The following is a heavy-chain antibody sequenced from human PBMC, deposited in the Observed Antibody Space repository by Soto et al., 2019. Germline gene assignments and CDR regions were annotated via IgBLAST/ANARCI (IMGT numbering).Heavy chain of an antibody. Sequence: PGGSLRLSCAASGFTFSDYYMSWIRQAPGKGLEWVSYISSSSVYTNYADPVRGRFTISRDNAKNSLYLQMNSLRAEDTGVYYCARDAPDDSSSTAYYYYGMDVWGRGTTVTVSS. CDR1: GFTFSDYY. V-gene: IGHV3-11*06. D-gene: IGHD6-6*01. J-gene: IGHJ6*02. CDR2: ISSSSVYT. CDR3: ARDAPDDSSSTAYYYYGMDV.